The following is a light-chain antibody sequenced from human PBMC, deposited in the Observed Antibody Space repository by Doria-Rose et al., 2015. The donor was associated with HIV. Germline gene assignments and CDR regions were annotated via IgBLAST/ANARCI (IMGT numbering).Light chain of an antibody. Sequence: TQSPGTLSLSPGERATLSCRASQSFSSTYLAWYQQKSGQAPSLLIYDGSTMATGIPDRFSASGSGTDFTLTINRLEPEDSALYYCHQYGTSWTFGQGTKVEI. J-gene: IGKJ1*01. V-gene: IGKV3-20*01. CDR1: QSFSSTY. CDR2: DGS. CDR3: HQYGTSWT.